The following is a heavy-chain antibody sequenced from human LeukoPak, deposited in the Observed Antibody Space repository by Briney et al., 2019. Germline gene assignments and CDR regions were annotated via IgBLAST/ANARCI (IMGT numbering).Heavy chain of an antibody. V-gene: IGHV3-48*03. J-gene: IGHJ4*02. CDR2: ISGSGTTI. D-gene: IGHD3-10*01. CDR3: ASSPRGVY. CDR1: GFTFSSYE. Sequence: GGSLRLSCVASGFTFSSYEMSWVRQAPGKGLEWVSEISGSGTTIFYADSVKGRLTVSRDNAKNSLYLQVNSLRVEDTAVYYCASSPRGVYWGQGTLVTVSS.